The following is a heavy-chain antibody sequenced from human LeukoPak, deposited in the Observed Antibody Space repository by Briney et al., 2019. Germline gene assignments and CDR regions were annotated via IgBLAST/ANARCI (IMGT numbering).Heavy chain of an antibody. CDR1: GGSFSGYY. V-gene: IGHV4-34*01. D-gene: IGHD2-2*01. CDR2: INHSGST. J-gene: IGHJ4*02. CDR3: ARGPRRYCSSTSCTYYFDY. Sequence: PSETLSLTCAVYGGSFSGYYWSWIRQPPGKGLEWIGEINHSGSTNYNPSLKSRVTISVDTSKNQISLKLSSVTAADTAVYYCARGPRRYCSSTSCTYYFDYWGQGTLVTVSS.